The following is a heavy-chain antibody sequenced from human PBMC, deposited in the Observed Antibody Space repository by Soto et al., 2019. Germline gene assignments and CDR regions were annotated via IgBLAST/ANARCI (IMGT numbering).Heavy chain of an antibody. Sequence: SETLSLTCTVSGGSINNYYWSWIRQPPGKGLEWVGFIYYSGNTYYNPSLKNRVAISVDTSKNQFYLKLSSVIAADTAIYYCARRMRGASGNFDYWGQGTLVTVSS. J-gene: IGHJ4*02. CDR1: GGSINNYY. CDR2: IYYSGNT. CDR3: ARRMRGASGNFDY. V-gene: IGHV4-59*01. D-gene: IGHD6-13*01.